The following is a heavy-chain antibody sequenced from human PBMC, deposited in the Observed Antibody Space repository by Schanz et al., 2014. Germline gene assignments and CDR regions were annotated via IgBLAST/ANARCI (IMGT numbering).Heavy chain of an antibody. CDR1: GFTVSSDH. J-gene: IGHJ1*01. V-gene: IGHV3-64D*06. Sequence: EVQLVESGGGFVQPGGSLGLSCAVSGFTVSSDHMSWVRQAPGKGLEYVSAITRSGGGTYYSDSVKGRFTISRDNSKNTLYLQMNSLRHEVAAVYYCVKDAYCAVDCDTAEYFRHWGQGTLVTVSS. CDR2: ITRSGGGT. CDR3: VKDAYCAVDCDTAEYFRH. D-gene: IGHD2-21*02.